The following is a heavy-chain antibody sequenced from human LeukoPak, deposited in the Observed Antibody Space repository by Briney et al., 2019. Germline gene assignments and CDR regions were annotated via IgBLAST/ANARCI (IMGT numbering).Heavy chain of an antibody. D-gene: IGHD3-3*01. V-gene: IGHV4-34*01. CDR3: ARNYDFWSGYYE. Sequence: PSETLSLTCAVYGGSFSGYYWSWIRQPPGKGLEWIGEINHSGSTNYNPSLKSRVTISVDTSKNQFSLKLSSVTAADTAVYYCARNYDFWSGYYEWGQGTLVTVSS. J-gene: IGHJ4*02. CDR1: GGSFSGYY. CDR2: INHSGST.